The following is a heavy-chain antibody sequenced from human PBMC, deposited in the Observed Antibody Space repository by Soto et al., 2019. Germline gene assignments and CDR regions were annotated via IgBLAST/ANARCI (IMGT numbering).Heavy chain of an antibody. CDR2: ISSSGSTI. CDR1: GFTFSSYE. Sequence: GGSLRLSCAASGFTFSSYEMNWVRQAPGKGLEWVSYISSSGSTIYYADSVKGRFTISRDNAKNSLYLQMNSLRAEDTAVYDCARAYYYDSSGYYFAFDIWGQGTMVTVSS. V-gene: IGHV3-48*03. CDR3: ARAYYYDSSGYYFAFDI. J-gene: IGHJ3*02. D-gene: IGHD3-22*01.